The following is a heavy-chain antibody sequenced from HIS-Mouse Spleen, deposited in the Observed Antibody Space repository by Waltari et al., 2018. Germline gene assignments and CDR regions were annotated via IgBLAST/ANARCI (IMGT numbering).Heavy chain of an antibody. Sequence: EVQLVETGGGLIQPGGSLRLSCAASGFTVSSNYMSWVRQAPGMGLEWVSVIYSGGSTYYADSVKGRFTISRDNSKNTLYLQMNSLRAEDTAVYYCARHYYYGSGSYYFDYWGQGTLVTVSS. J-gene: IGHJ4*02. V-gene: IGHV3-53*02. CDR1: GFTVSSNY. D-gene: IGHD3-10*01. CDR2: IYSGGST. CDR3: ARHYYYGSGSYYFDY.